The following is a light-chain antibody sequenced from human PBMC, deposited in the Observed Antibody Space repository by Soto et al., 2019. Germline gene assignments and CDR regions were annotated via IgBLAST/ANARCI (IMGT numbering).Light chain of an antibody. CDR2: AAS. J-gene: IGKJ1*01. V-gene: IGKV1-6*01. Sequence: AIQMTQSPSSLSASVGDRVTITCRASQSIRNNLGWYQQKPGKAPKFLIYAASTLQSGVPSRFSGRGSGTDFTLTISSLQPEDFATYYCLQDYNYPRTFGQGTKVEIK. CDR1: QSIRNN. CDR3: LQDYNYPRT.